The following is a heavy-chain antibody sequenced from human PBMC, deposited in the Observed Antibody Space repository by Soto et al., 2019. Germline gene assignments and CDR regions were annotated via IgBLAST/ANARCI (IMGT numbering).Heavy chain of an antibody. Sequence: GGSLRLSCAASGFTFRSYGIHWVRQAPGKGLEWVAVIWYDGSNKYYADSVKGRFTISRDNSKNTLYLQMNSLRAEDTAVYYCARDLGSGIDYYGMDVWGQGTTVTVSS. D-gene: IGHD3-10*01. J-gene: IGHJ6*02. CDR2: IWYDGSNK. V-gene: IGHV3-33*01. CDR1: GFTFRSYG. CDR3: ARDLGSGIDYYGMDV.